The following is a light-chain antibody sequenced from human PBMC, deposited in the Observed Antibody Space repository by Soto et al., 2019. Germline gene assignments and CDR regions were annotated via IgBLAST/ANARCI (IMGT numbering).Light chain of an antibody. CDR3: QHYKHVPWT. J-gene: IGKJ1*01. V-gene: IGKV1-5*01. CDR1: QSVSSF. Sequence: DIQMTQSPSTLSASVGDRVTITCRASQSVSSFLVWFQQKPGKAPKLLVYGASNLEIGVPPRFSGSGSETEFTLTISSLQPDDFATYSCQHYKHVPWTFGQGTKVEMK. CDR2: GAS.